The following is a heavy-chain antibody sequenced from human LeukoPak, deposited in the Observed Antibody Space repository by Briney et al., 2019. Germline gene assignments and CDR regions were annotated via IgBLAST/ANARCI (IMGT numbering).Heavy chain of an antibody. CDR2: IYYSGST. CDR3: ARHEAAAGIDY. Sequence: SETLSLACTVSGGSISSYYWSWIRQPPGKGLEWIGYIYYSGSTNYNPSLKSRVTISVDTSKNQFSLKLSSVTAADTAVYYCARHEAAAGIDYWGQGTLVTVSS. V-gene: IGHV4-59*08. CDR1: GGSISSYY. J-gene: IGHJ4*02. D-gene: IGHD6-13*01.